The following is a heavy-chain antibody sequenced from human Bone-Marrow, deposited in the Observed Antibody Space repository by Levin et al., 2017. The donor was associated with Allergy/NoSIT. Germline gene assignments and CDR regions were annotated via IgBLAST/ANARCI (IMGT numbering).Heavy chain of an antibody. CDR3: ARVPYDLEGAFDI. D-gene: IGHD2-21*01. CDR1: GGSISSGGYS. Sequence: SETLSLTCAVSGGSISSGGYSWSWIRQPPGKGLEWIGYIYHSGSTYYNPSLKSRVTISVDRSKNQFSLKLSSVTAADTAVYYCARVPYDLEGAFDIWGQGTMVTVSS. CDR2: IYHSGST. J-gene: IGHJ3*02. V-gene: IGHV4-30-2*01.